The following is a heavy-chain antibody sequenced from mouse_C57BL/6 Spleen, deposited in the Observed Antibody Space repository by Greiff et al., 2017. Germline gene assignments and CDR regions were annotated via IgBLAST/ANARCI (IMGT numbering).Heavy chain of an antibody. CDR2: INPNNGGT. CDR3: AIITTVEEDY. Sequence: EVQLQQSGPELVKPGASVKISCKASGYTFTDYYMNWVKQSHGKSLEWIGDINPNNGGTSYNQKFKGKATLTVDKSSSTAYMELRSLTSEDSAVYYCAIITTVEEDYWGQGTTLTVSS. D-gene: IGHD1-1*01. J-gene: IGHJ2*01. V-gene: IGHV1-26*01. CDR1: GYTFTDYY.